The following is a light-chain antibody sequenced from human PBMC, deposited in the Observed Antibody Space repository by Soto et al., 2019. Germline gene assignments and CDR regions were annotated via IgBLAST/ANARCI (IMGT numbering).Light chain of an antibody. CDR2: DTS. CDR1: QNISRN. J-gene: IGKJ1*01. CDR3: HQYNYWPPGT. Sequence: EIVMTQSPATLSVSPGEGATLSCRASQNISRNLAWYQQKPGQAPRLLIFDTSTRPARVPARFSGSGSVTEFTLTISSRQSEDFAVYYCHQYNYWPPGTFGQGTKVEI. V-gene: IGKV3-15*01.